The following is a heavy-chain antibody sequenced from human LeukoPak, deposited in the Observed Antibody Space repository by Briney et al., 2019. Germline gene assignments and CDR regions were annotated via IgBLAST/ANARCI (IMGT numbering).Heavy chain of an antibody. CDR1: VFTFSSYS. V-gene: IGHV3-30-3*01. D-gene: IGHD1-26*01. J-gene: IGHJ5*02. CDR2: ISYDGSNK. CDR3: ARDFYSGSYQRKNWFDP. Sequence: PGGSLRLSCAASVFTFSSYSMHWVRQAPCKGLEWVAVISYDGSNKYYADSVKGRFTISRDNSKNTLYLQMNSLRAEDTAVYYCARDFYSGSYQRKNWFDPWGQGTLVTVSS.